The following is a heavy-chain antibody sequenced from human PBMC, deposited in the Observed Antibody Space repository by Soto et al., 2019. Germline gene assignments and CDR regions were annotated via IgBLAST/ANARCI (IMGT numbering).Heavy chain of an antibody. CDR3: ARSATVTNYYGMDV. V-gene: IGHV1-2*02. Sequence: SVKVSCKASGYTFTGYYMHWVRQAPGQGLEWMGWINPNSGGTNYAQKFQGRVTMTRDTSISTAYMELSRLRSDDTAVYYCARSATVTNYYGMDVWGQGTTVTVSS. CDR2: INPNSGGT. D-gene: IGHD4-4*01. J-gene: IGHJ6*02. CDR1: GYTFTGYY.